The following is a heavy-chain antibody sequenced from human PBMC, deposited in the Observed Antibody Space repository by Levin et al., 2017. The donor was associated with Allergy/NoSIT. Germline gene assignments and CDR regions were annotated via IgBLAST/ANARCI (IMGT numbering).Heavy chain of an antibody. CDR1: GFSFSEYS. J-gene: IGHJ3*01. CDR3: ARSGHCSSTRCHVDAFDV. Sequence: AGGSLRLSCAASGFSFSEYSMTWVRQAPGKGLEWVSYISSGGRTIYYADSVKGRFTISRDNAKNSLYLQMNSLRAEDTAVYYCARSGHCSSTRCHVDAFDVWGQGTMVTVSS. CDR2: ISSGGRTI. D-gene: IGHD2-2*01. V-gene: IGHV3-48*01.